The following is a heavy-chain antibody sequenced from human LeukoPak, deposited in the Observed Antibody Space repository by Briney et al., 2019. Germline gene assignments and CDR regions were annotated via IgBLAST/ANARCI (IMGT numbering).Heavy chain of an antibody. CDR3: AKSGYTSLMVRGVLGAFDI. CDR2: ISDDGINK. D-gene: IGHD3-10*01. J-gene: IGHJ3*02. CDR1: GFTFSSYG. Sequence: GRALRLSCTASGFTFSSYGMHWVRQAPGKGREWVAVISDDGINKYYAHSVKGRFTISRDNSKNTLYLQMNSLRAEDTDVYYCAKSGYTSLMVRGVLGAFDIWGQGTMVTVSS. V-gene: IGHV3-30*18.